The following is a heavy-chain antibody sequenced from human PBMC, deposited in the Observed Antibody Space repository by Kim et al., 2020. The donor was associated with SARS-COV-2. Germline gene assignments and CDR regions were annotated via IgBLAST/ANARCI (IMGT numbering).Heavy chain of an antibody. V-gene: IGHV3-23*01. Sequence: GGSLRLSCAASGFTFSSYAMSWVRQAPGKGLEWVSAISGSGGSTYYADSVKGRFTISRDNSKNTLYLQMNSLRAEDTAVYYCAKDSSPYYYGSGSYDWGQGTLVTVSS. CDR3: AKDSSPYYYGSGSYD. J-gene: IGHJ4*02. D-gene: IGHD3-10*01. CDR2: ISGSGGST. CDR1: GFTFSSYA.